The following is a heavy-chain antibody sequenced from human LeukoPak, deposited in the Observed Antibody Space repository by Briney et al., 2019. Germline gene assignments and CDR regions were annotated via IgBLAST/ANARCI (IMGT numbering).Heavy chain of an antibody. J-gene: IGHJ4*02. CDR2: ISSSGSTI. D-gene: IGHD6-6*01. V-gene: IGHV3-48*04. Sequence: PGGSLRLSCAASGFTFSSYSMNWVRQAPGKGLEWVSYISSSGSTIYYADSVKGRFTISRDNAKNSLYLQMNSLRAEDTAVYYCARDALGYSSSSLFYYFDYWGQGTLVTVSS. CDR3: ARDALGYSSSSLFYYFDY. CDR1: GFTFSSYS.